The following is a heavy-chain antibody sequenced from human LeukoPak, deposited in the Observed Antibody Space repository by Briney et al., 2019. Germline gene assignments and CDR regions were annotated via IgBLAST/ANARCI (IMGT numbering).Heavy chain of an antibody. CDR3: ARDDILTGYTP. Sequence: SVKVSCKASGYTFTDYYMHWLRQAPGQGLEWMGRIIPILGIANYAQKFQGRVTITADKSTSTAYMELSSLRSEDTAVYYCARDDILTGYTPWGQGTLVTVSS. D-gene: IGHD3-9*01. CDR1: GYTFTDYY. CDR2: IIPILGIA. J-gene: IGHJ4*02. V-gene: IGHV1-69*04.